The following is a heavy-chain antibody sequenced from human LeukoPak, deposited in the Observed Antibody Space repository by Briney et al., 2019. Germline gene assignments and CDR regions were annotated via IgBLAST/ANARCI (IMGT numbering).Heavy chain of an antibody. CDR2: ISSSSSYI. Sequence: GGSLRLSCAASGFTFSSYSMNWVRQAPGKGLEWVSSISSSSSYIYYADSVKGRFTISRDNAKNSLYLQMNSLGAEDTAVYYCASVPGIAVAGTDYWGQGTLVTVSS. V-gene: IGHV3-21*01. J-gene: IGHJ4*02. CDR3: ASVPGIAVAGTDY. D-gene: IGHD6-19*01. CDR1: GFTFSSYS.